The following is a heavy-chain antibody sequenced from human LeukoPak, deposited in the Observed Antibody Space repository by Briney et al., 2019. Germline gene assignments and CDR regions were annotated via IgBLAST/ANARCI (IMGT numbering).Heavy chain of an antibody. CDR3: ARSRVLEPPLY. CDR2: INPNSGGT. Sequence: ASVKVSCKASGCTFTGYYMHWVRQAPGQGLEWMGRINPNSGGTNYAHKFQGRVTMTRDTSISTVYMQLSRLRSDDTAVYYCARSRVLEPPLYWGQGTLVTVSS. CDR1: GCTFTGYY. J-gene: IGHJ4*02. V-gene: IGHV1-2*06. D-gene: IGHD1-1*01.